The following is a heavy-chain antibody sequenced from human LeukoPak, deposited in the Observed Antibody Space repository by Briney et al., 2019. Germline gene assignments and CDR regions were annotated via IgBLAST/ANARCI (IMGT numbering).Heavy chain of an antibody. D-gene: IGHD3-3*01. V-gene: IGHV4-61*02. J-gene: IGHJ6*04. CDR1: GGSISSGSYY. Sequence: PSETLSLTCTVSGGSISSGSYYWSWIRQPAGKGLEWIGRIYTSGSTNYNPSLKGRVTISVDTSKNQFSLKLSSVTAADTAVYYCARAYYDFWSGYSVDVWGKGTTVTVSS. CDR2: IYTSGST. CDR3: ARAYYDFWSGYSVDV.